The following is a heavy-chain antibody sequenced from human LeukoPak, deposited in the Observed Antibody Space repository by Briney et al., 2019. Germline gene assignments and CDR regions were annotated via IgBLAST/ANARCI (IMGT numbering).Heavy chain of an antibody. CDR1: GFTFSSYA. CDR3: AKERVRHIVVVPAAEIDY. CDR2: ISGSGGST. V-gene: IGHV3-23*01. J-gene: IGHJ4*02. Sequence: GGSLRLSCAASGFTFSSYAMSWVRQAPGKGLEWVSAISGSGGSTYYADSVKGRFTISRDNSKNTLYLQMNSLRAEDAAVYYCAKERVRHIVVVPAAEIDYWGQGTLVTVSS. D-gene: IGHD2-2*01.